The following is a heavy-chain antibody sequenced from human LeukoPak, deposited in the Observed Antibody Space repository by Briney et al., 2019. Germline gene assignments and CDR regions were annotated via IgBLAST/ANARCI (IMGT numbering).Heavy chain of an antibody. Sequence: SETLSLTCTVSGGSINNYYWSWIRQPPGKGLEWIGYIYYSGSTNYNPSLKSRVTISVDTSKNQFSLKLSSVTAADTAVYYCARALDYYDSSGYLHSFDYWGQGTLVTVSS. CDR1: GGSINNYY. D-gene: IGHD3-22*01. CDR3: ARALDYYDSSGYLHSFDY. V-gene: IGHV4-59*12. CDR2: IYYSGST. J-gene: IGHJ4*02.